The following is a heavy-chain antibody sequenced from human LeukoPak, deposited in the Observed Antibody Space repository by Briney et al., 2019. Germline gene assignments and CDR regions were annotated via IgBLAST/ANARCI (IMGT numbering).Heavy chain of an antibody. D-gene: IGHD3-9*01. V-gene: IGHV3-7*03. CDR3: ARDRSEGLRYLDWPPWHYYYGMDV. CDR2: IKQDGSEK. Sequence: GGSLRLSCAASGFTFSSYWMSWVRQAPGKGLEWVANIKQDGSEKYYVDSVKGRFTISRDNAKNSLYLQMNSLRAEDTAVYYCARDRSEGLRYLDWPPWHYYYGMDVWGKGTTVTVSS. CDR1: GFTFSSYW. J-gene: IGHJ6*04.